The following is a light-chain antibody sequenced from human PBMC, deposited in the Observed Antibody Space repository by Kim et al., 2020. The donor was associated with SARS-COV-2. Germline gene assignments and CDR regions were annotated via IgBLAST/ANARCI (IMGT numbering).Light chain of an antibody. J-gene: IGLJ2*01. CDR3: GTWDSSLSAVV. Sequence: QKVTISCSGSSSNIGNNYVSWYQQLPGTAPKLLIYDNNKRPSGIPDRFSGSKSGTSATRGITGLQTGDEADYYCGTWDSSLSAVVFGGGTQLTVL. CDR1: SSNIGNNY. V-gene: IGLV1-51*01. CDR2: DNN.